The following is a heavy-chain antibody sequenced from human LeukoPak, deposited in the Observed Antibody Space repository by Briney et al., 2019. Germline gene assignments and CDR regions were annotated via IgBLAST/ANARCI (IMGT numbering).Heavy chain of an antibody. Sequence: ASVKVSCKASGYTFTCYYLHWVRQAPGQGLEWMGWINPNSGGTSYAQKFQGRVSMTRDTSISTVYMELSGLRSDDTAIYYCARDRVFGVVFGRFDPWGQGTLVTVST. J-gene: IGHJ5*02. D-gene: IGHD3-3*01. CDR3: ARDRVFGVVFGRFDP. CDR1: GYTFTCYY. V-gene: IGHV1-2*02. CDR2: INPNSGGT.